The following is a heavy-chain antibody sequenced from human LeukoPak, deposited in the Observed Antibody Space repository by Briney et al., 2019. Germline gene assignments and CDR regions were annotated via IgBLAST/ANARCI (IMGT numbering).Heavy chain of an antibody. CDR1: GGSINNYF. Sequence: SETLSLTCTVSGGSINNYFWSWIRQSPGRGLEWIGSVYYSGSTSYSPSLKSRVTISVDTSKNQFSLKLSSVTAADTAVYYCARASVLLSADYWGQGTLVTVSS. CDR2: VYYSGST. J-gene: IGHJ4*02. CDR3: ARASVLLSADY. V-gene: IGHV4-59*01. D-gene: IGHD3-10*01.